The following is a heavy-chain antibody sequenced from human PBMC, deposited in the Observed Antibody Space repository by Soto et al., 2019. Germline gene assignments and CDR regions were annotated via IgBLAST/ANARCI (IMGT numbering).Heavy chain of an antibody. CDR3: ARWXSYYDILTGYAPSWFDP. J-gene: IGHJ5*02. D-gene: IGHD3-9*01. V-gene: IGHV4-31*03. CDR1: GGSISSGGYY. Sequence: SETLSLTCTVSGGSISSGGYYWSWVRQHPGKGLEWIGYIYYSGSTYYNPSLKSRVTISVDTSKNQFSLKLSSVTAADTAVYYCARWXSYYDILTGYAPSWFDPWGQGTLVTVSS. CDR2: IYYSGST.